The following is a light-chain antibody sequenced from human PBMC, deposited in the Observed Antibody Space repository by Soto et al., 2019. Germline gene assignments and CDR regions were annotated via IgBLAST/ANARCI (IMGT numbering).Light chain of an antibody. Sequence: EIVLTPSPGPLSLSPGERAPLSCRASQSLSSSCLAWYQQKPGQAPRLLIYGASSRATGIPDRFSGSGSGTDFTLTISRLEPEDFAVYYCKQYGSSITVGQGTRLEI. J-gene: IGKJ5*01. CDR3: KQYGSSIT. CDR1: QSLSSSC. V-gene: IGKV3-20*01. CDR2: GAS.